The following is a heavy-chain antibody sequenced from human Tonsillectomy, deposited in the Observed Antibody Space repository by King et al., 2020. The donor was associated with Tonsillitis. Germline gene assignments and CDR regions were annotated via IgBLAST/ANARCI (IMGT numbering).Heavy chain of an antibody. CDR2: INPNRGGT. D-gene: IGHD4-11*01. Sequence: VQLVQSGAEVKKPGASVKVSCKASGYTFSDYFMHWVRQAPGQGLEWMGWINPNRGGTNYAQKFQGRVTMTSDTSISTAYMELSRLKSDDTAVYYCARDGQATLTTLNYYYYMDVWGKGTTVTVSS. CDR1: GYTFSDYF. CDR3: ARDGQATLTTLNYYYYMDV. J-gene: IGHJ6*03. V-gene: IGHV1-2*02.